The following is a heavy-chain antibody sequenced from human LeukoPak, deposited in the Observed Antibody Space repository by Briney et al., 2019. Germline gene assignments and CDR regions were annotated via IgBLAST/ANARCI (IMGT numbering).Heavy chain of an antibody. V-gene: IGHV3-30-3*01. Sequence: GGSLRLSCAASGFTFSSYAMHWVRQAPGKGLEWVAVISYDGSNKYYADSVKGRFTISRDNAKNSLYLQMNSLRAEDTAVYYCARLGCWGQGTLVTVSS. CDR2: ISYDGSNK. D-gene: IGHD6-19*01. CDR3: ARLGC. CDR1: GFTFSSYA. J-gene: IGHJ4*02.